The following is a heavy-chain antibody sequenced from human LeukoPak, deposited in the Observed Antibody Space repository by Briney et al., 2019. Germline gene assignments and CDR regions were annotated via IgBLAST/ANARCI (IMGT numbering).Heavy chain of an antibody. Sequence: GGSLRLSCAASGFTFNIYAMHWGRQAPGKGLEWVAVISYDGSNKYYADSVKGRFTISRDNAKNTLYLQMNSLRAEDTAVYYCATAGNYRFDYWGQGTLVPVSS. V-gene: IGHV3-30-3*01. CDR2: ISYDGSNK. D-gene: IGHD1-7*01. J-gene: IGHJ4*02. CDR3: ATAGNYRFDY. CDR1: GFTFNIYA.